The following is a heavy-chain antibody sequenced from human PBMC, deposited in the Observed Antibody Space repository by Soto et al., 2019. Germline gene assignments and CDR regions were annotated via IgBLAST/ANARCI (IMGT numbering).Heavy chain of an antibody. CDR2: INPGNGDT. J-gene: IGHJ4*02. V-gene: IGHV1-3*01. Sequence: QVQLVQSGAEVKKPGASVKISCKASGYTLTTYGLHWVRQAPGQGLEWMGWINPGNGDTKYSQKFQGRVTIIWDTSANIVYMELNSLRSEDTAVFYCARDDASSIDSWGQGTLVTVSS. D-gene: IGHD6-13*01. CDR3: ARDDASSIDS. CDR1: GYTLTTYG.